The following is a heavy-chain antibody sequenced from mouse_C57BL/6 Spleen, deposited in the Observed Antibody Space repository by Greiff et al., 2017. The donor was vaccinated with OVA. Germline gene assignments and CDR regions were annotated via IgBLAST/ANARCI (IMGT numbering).Heavy chain of an antibody. CDR2: IDPSDSYT. J-gene: IGHJ3*01. Sequence: QVQLQQPGAELVRPGTSVKLSCKASGYTFTSYWMHWVKQRPGQGLEWIGVIDPSDSYTNYNQKFKGKATLTVDTSSSTAYMQLSSLTSEDSAVYYCARGAQATTFPLAYWGQGTLVTVSA. CDR3: ARGAQATTFPLAY. V-gene: IGHV1-59*01. CDR1: GYTFTSYW. D-gene: IGHD3-2*02.